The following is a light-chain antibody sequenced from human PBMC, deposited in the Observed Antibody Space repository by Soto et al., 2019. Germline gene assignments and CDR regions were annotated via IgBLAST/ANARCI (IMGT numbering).Light chain of an antibody. CDR1: QSLSSHY. CDR3: QQYGTSPWT. J-gene: IGKJ1*01. Sequence: EIVLTQSAGNLSLSPGERANLXCRASQSLSSHYIAWYQQKPGKAPRLLPFGASSRAHGSPDRFSASGSVTDFTRTISRLEPEDFAVYYGQQYGTSPWTFGQGTKVDIK. V-gene: IGKV3-20*01. CDR2: GAS.